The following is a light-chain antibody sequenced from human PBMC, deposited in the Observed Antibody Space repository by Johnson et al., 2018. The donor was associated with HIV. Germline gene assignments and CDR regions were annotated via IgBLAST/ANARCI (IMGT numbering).Light chain of an antibody. CDR2: ETN. Sequence: HSVLTQPPSVSAAPGQKVTISCSGSSSNIVNNYVSWYQQLPGTAPKLLIYETNKRPSGIPDRFSGSKSGTSATLGITGLQTGDEADYYCGTWDSGLGAVYVFGPGTKVTVL. J-gene: IGLJ1*01. CDR3: GTWDSGLGAVYV. V-gene: IGLV1-51*02. CDR1: SSNIVNNY.